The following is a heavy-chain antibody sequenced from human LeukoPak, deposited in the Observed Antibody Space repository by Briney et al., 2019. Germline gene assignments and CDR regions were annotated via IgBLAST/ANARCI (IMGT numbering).Heavy chain of an antibody. J-gene: IGHJ4*02. CDR3: AAVIDGYALFDY. Sequence: SVKVSCKASGGTTKTYVISWVRQAPGQGLEWMGRIVPLLGETKYAQKFQGRVTFTADKSTNTAYMELTSLRSDDTAVFYCAAVIDGYALFDYEGQGTLVTVSS. D-gene: IGHD5-24*01. CDR2: IVPLLGET. V-gene: IGHV1-69*04. CDR1: GGTTKTYV.